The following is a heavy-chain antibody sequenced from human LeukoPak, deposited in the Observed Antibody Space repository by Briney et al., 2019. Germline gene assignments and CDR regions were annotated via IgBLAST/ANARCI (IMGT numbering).Heavy chain of an antibody. J-gene: IGHJ6*03. CDR2: IHTSENT. CDR3: AREGDYGDYSKSFYYMDV. CDR1: GGYIGSYY. Sequence: PSETLSLTCTVSGGYIGSYYWSWIRQPAGEGLEWIGRIHTSENTDYNPSLKSRVTMSVDMSTSQFSLRLTSVTAAGTAVYYCAREGDYGDYSKSFYYMDVWGKGTTVTVSS. D-gene: IGHD4-17*01. V-gene: IGHV4-4*07.